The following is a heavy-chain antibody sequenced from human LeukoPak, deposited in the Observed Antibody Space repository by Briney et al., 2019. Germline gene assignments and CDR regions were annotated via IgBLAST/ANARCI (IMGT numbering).Heavy chain of an antibody. Sequence: GGSLRLSCAASGFTFSSYWMSWVRQAPGKGLEWVANIKQDGSEKYYVDSVKGRFTISRDNAKNSLYLQMNGLRAEDTAVYYCARGGYCSSTSCYDVDAFDIWGQGTMVTVSS. CDR2: IKQDGSEK. V-gene: IGHV3-7*04. J-gene: IGHJ3*02. D-gene: IGHD2-2*01. CDR1: GFTFSSYW. CDR3: ARGGYCSSTSCYDVDAFDI.